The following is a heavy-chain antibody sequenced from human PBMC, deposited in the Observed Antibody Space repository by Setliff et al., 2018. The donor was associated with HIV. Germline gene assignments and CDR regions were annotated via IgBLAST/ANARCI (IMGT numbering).Heavy chain of an antibody. CDR2: IKHSGST. V-gene: IGHV4-34*01. CDR1: GGSFSDYY. J-gene: IGHJ4*02. CDR3: ARGGFKWSGSYADY. D-gene: IGHD1-26*01. Sequence: SETLSLTCAVHGGSFSDYYWTWIRQPPGKGLEWIGEIKHSGSTNYNPSLKNRVTISVDTAKNQFSLNLTSVTAADTAVYYCARGGFKWSGSYADYWGQGTLVTVSS.